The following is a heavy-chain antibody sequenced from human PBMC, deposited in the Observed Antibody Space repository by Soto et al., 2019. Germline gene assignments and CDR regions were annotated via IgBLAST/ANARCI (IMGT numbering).Heavy chain of an antibody. D-gene: IGHD3-10*01. CDR2: ISGSGGST. J-gene: IGHJ6*02. CDR1: GFTFSSYA. Sequence: GGSLRLSCAASGFTFSSYAMSWVRQAPGKGLEWVSAISGSGGSTYYADSVKGRFTISRDNSKNTLYLQMNSLRAEDTAVYYCAKDLGVLLTGMDVWGQRTTVTVSS. V-gene: IGHV3-23*01. CDR3: AKDLGVLLTGMDV.